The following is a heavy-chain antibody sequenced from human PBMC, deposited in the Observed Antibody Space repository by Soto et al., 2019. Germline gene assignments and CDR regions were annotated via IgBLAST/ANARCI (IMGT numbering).Heavy chain of an antibody. Sequence: QVQLQESGPGLVKPSQTLSLTCTVSGGSISSGGYYWSWIRQHPGKGLEWIGYIYYSGSTYYNPHLKSRVTISVDTSKNQFSLKLSSVTAAETAVYYCARGYYDSSGYWVVDYWGQGTLVTVSS. D-gene: IGHD3-22*01. CDR3: ARGYYDSSGYWVVDY. CDR2: IYYSGST. V-gene: IGHV4-31*03. J-gene: IGHJ4*02. CDR1: GGSISSGGYY.